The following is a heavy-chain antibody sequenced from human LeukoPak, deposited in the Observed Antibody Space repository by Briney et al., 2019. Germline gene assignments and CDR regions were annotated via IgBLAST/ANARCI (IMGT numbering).Heavy chain of an antibody. CDR1: GGTFSSYA. CDR2: IIPIFGTA. CDR3: AKTTGYRSDNWFDP. D-gene: IGHD5-18*01. J-gene: IGHJ5*02. V-gene: IGHV1-69*13. Sequence: GASVKVSCKASGGTFSSYAISWVRQAPGQGLEWMGGIIPIFGTANYAQKFQGRVTITADESTSTAYMELSSLRSEDTAVYYCAKTTGYRSDNWFDPWGQGTLVTVSS.